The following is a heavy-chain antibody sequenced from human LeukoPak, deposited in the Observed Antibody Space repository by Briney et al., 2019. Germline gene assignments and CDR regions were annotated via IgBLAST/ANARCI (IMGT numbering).Heavy chain of an antibody. CDR3: ARGDYDILTGFLRDYYYYYMDV. CDR2: INPNSGGT. CDR1: GYTFTGYY. V-gene: IGHV1-2*02. Sequence: ASVKVSCKASGYTFTGYYMHWVRQAPGQGLEWMGWINPNSGGTNYAQKFQGRVTMTRDTSISTAYMELSRLRSDDTAVYYCARGDYDILTGFLRDYYYYYMDVWGKGTTVTISS. J-gene: IGHJ6*03. D-gene: IGHD3-9*01.